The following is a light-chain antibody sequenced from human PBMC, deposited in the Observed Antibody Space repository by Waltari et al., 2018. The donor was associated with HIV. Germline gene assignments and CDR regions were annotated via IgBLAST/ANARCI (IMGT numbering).Light chain of an antibody. V-gene: IGKV4-1*01. Sequence: DIVMPQTPDSLAVSLGERATINCKSIQSVLHSSNNKNYLAWYQQKPRQPPKLLIYWTSIRGSGVPDRFSASGSGTDFTLTISSLQAEDVAVYYCQQFYTTPYTFGQGTKLEI. CDR3: QQFYTTPYT. CDR2: WTS. CDR1: QSVLHSSNNKNY. J-gene: IGKJ2*01.